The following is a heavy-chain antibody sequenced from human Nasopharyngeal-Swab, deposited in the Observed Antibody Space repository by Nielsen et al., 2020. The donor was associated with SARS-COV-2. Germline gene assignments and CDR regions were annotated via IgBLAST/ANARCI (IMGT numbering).Heavy chain of an antibody. D-gene: IGHD1-26*01. CDR2: IYSGGST. CDR1: GFTVSSNY. V-gene: IGHV3-53*05. CDR3: ALMAELSIVGAYYGMDV. Sequence: GESLKISCAASGFTVSSNYMSWVRQAPGKGLEWVSVIYSGGSTYYADSVKGRFTISRDNSKNSLYLQMNSLRTEDTALYYCALMAELSIVGAYYGMDVWGQGTTVTVSS. J-gene: IGHJ6*02.